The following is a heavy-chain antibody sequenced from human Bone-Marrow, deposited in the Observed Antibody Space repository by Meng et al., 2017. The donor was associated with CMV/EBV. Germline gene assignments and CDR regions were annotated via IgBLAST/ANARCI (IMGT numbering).Heavy chain of an antibody. D-gene: IGHD1-26*01. CDR1: GFTFRSYW. CDR3: ARVGVVVVGAGDY. J-gene: IGHJ4*02. V-gene: IGHV3-7*01. Sequence: GESLKISCAVSGFTFRSYWMSWVRQAPGKGLEWVANIKQDGSEKYYVDSVKGRFTISRDNAKNSLYLQMNSLRTEDTAVYYCARVGVVVVGAGDYWGQGTLVTVSS. CDR2: IKQDGSEK.